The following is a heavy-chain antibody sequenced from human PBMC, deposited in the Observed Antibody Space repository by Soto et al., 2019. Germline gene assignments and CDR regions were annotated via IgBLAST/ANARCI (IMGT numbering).Heavy chain of an antibody. CDR1: GGSISSYY. CDR2: IYYSGST. V-gene: IGHV4-59*08. CDR3: ARREGQQLSIFDS. Sequence: SETLSLTCTVSGGSISSYYWSWIRQSPGKGLEWIGYIYYSGSTNYNPSLKSRVTISVDTSKNQFSLKLSSVTAADTAVYYCARREGQQLSIFDSWGRGTLVTVSS. J-gene: IGHJ4*02. D-gene: IGHD6-13*01.